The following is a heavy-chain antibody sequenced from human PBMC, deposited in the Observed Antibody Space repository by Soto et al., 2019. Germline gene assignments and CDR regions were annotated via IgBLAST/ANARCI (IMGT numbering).Heavy chain of an antibody. J-gene: IGHJ4*02. D-gene: IGHD4-17*01. CDR3: ARDLALPHYGDTDY. Sequence: PGASLRLSCSASGSTFRSYAMHWVRQAPGKGLEWVALISFDGSNKYYADSVRGLFTISRDNSKNTLYLQMNSLRPGDTAMYYCARDLALPHYGDTDYWGQGTLVTVSS. CDR1: GSTFRSYA. V-gene: IGHV3-30-3*01. CDR2: ISFDGSNK.